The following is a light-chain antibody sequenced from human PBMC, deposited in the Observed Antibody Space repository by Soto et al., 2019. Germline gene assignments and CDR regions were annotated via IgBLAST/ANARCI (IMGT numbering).Light chain of an antibody. Sequence: EIVLSQSPATLSLSPGERATLSLRAGQSVSSYLPWYKQKPGQAPRLLIYDASNRATGIPARFSGSGSGTNLTLTISSLEPEEFAVYYCQQRSNWWRFGQGTKVEIK. CDR1: QSVSSY. CDR2: DAS. J-gene: IGKJ1*01. CDR3: QQRSNWWR. V-gene: IGKV3-11*01.